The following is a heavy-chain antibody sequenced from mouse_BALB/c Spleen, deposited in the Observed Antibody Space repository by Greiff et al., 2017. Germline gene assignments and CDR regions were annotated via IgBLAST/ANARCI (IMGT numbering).Heavy chain of an antibody. Sequence: VQLQQPGAELVRPGASVKLSCKASGYTFTSYWINWVKQRPGQGLEWIGNIYPSDSYTNYNQKFKDKATLTVDKSSSTAYMQLSSPTSEDSAVYYCTRGDGNYERFAYWGQGTLVTVSA. CDR1: GYTFTSYW. D-gene: IGHD2-1*01. CDR3: TRGDGNYERFAY. V-gene: IGHV1-69*02. CDR2: IYPSDSYT. J-gene: IGHJ3*01.